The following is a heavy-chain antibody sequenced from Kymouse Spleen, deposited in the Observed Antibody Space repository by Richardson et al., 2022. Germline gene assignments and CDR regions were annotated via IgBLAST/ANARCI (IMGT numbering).Heavy chain of an antibody. CDR1: GGSFSGYY. V-gene: IGHV4-34*01. CDR2: INHSGST. D-gene: IGHD1-1*01,IGHD1-20*01,IGHD1-7*01. J-gene: IGHJ6*02. CDR3: AREDWTYYYGMDV. Sequence: QVQLQQWGAGLLKPSETLSLTCAVYGGSFSGYYWSWIRQPPGKGLEWIGEINHSGSTNYNPSLKSRVTISVDTSKNQFSLKLSSVTAADTAVYYCAREDWTYYYGMDVWGQGTTVTVSS.